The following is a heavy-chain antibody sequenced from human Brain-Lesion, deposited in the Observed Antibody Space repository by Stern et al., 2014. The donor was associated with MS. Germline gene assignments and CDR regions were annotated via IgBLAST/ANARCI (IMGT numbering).Heavy chain of an antibody. V-gene: IGHV1-45*02. CDR3: AEGGSYGFVY. J-gene: IGHJ4*02. D-gene: IGHD4-17*01. CDR2: ITPFTGNT. Sequence: QVQLVESGAEGKKTGSSGKVSCQASGNTFTNRYLHWVRQAPGQALEWMGWITPFTGNTNYAQNFQDRVTITMDRSMSTAYMDLSSLRSDDTAIYFCAEGGSYGFVYWGQGTLVTVSS. CDR1: GNTFTNRY.